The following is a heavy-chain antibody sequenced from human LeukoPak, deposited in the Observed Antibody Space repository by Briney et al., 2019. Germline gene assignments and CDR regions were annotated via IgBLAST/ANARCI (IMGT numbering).Heavy chain of an antibody. CDR1: GYTFTSYY. CDR2: INPSSGST. Sequence: ASVTVSCKASGYTFTSYYIHWVRQAPGQGLEWMGIINPSSGSTSYAQKFQGRVTMTRDTSTSTAYMELSSLGYEDTAVYYCARDDYGGNSHDAFDIWGRGTVVTVSS. D-gene: IGHD4-23*01. V-gene: IGHV1-46*01. CDR3: ARDDYGGNSHDAFDI. J-gene: IGHJ3*02.